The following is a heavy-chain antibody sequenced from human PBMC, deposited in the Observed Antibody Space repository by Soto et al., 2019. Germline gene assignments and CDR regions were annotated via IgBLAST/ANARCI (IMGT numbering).Heavy chain of an antibody. D-gene: IGHD3-3*01. CDR2: IYYSGST. CDR1: GGSISSGRYY. CDR3: ARERNDFSSGAGWFDP. J-gene: IGHJ5*02. Sequence: QVQLQESGPGLVKPSQTLSLTCTVSGGSISSGRYYWSWIRQHPGKGLEWIGYIYYSGSTYYNPSLKSRVTISKDTSKNQFSLRLSSVTAADTAVYYCARERNDFSSGAGWFDPWGQGILVTVSS. V-gene: IGHV4-31*03.